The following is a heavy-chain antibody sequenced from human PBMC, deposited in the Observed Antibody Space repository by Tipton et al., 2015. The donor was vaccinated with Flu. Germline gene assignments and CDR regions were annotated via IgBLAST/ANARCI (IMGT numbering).Heavy chain of an antibody. CDR1: GAPVRGGIYS. J-gene: IGHJ4*02. D-gene: IGHD2-15*01. CDR2: IYFTGST. CDR3: ARGGGSPSY. V-gene: IGHV4-61*01. Sequence: TLSLTCAVSGAPVRGGIYSWNWIRQPPGKGLEWIGYIYFTGSTNYNPSLKSRVTISVDMSKNQFSLKLTSVTAADTAVYYCARGGGSPSYWGQGTLVTVSS.